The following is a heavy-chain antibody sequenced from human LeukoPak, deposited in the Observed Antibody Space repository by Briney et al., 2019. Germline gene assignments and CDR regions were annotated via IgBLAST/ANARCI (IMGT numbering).Heavy chain of an antibody. CDR1: GYSFTSYW. D-gene: IGHD3-9*01. J-gene: IGHJ4*02. CDR3: ARQKKEGLRYFDWSD. CDR2: IYPGDSDT. V-gene: IGHV5-51*01. Sequence: GESLKISCKGSGYSFTSYWIGWVRQMPGKGLEWMGIIYPGDSDTRYSPSFQGQVTISADKSISTAYLQWSSLKASDTAMYYCARQKKEGLRYFDWSDWGQGTLVTVSS.